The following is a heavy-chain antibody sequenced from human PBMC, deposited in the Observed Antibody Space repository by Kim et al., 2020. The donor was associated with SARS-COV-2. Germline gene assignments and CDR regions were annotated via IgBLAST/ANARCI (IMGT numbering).Heavy chain of an antibody. V-gene: IGHV3-64D*06. CDR3: VKDGSGTTVTSRNWFDP. J-gene: IGHJ5*02. CDR2: ISSNGGST. CDR1: GFTFSSYA. Sequence: GGSLRLSCSASGFTFSSYAMHWVRQAPGKGLEYVSAISSNGGSTYYADSVKGRFTISRDNSKNTLYLQMSSLRAEDTAVYYCVKDGSGTTVTSRNWFDPWGQGTLVTVSS. D-gene: IGHD4-4*01.